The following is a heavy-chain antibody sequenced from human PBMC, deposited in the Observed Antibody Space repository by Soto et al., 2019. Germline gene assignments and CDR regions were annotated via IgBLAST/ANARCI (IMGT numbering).Heavy chain of an antibody. CDR3: ARDYGHYYYGMDV. CDR2: ISSSSSYI. Sequence: ESGGGLVKPGGSLRLSCAASGFTFSSYSMNWVRQAPGKGLEWVSSISSSSSYIYYADSVKGRFTVSRDNAKNSLYLQMNSLRAEDTAVYYCARDYGHYYYGMDVWGQGTTVTVSS. V-gene: IGHV3-21*01. D-gene: IGHD4-17*01. CDR1: GFTFSSYS. J-gene: IGHJ6*02.